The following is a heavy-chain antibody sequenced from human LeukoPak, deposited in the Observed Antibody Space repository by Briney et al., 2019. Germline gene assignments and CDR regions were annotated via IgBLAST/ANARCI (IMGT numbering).Heavy chain of an antibody. CDR2: ISAYNGNT. CDR1: GYTFSSYG. CDR3: ARDQWLLTNWFDP. V-gene: IGHV1-18*01. Sequence: ASVKVSCKASGYTFSSYGISWVRQAPGQGLEWMGWISAYNGNTNYAQKLLGRVTMTTDTSTGTAYMELRSLRSDDTAVYYCARDQWLLTNWFDPWGQGTLVTVSS. J-gene: IGHJ5*02. D-gene: IGHD5-24*01.